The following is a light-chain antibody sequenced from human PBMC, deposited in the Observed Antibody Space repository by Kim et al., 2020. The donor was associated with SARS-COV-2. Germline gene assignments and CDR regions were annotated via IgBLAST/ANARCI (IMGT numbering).Light chain of an antibody. CDR2: GAS. Sequence: PGEKATLSCRASQTVNSHFLAWFPQKPGQAPRLLIRGASTRATGIPDRFSGSGSGTDFALTISRLEPEDFAVYFCQRYGGSPPIAFGQGTRLEIK. CDR1: QTVNSHF. J-gene: IGKJ5*01. V-gene: IGKV3-20*01. CDR3: QRYGGSPPIA.